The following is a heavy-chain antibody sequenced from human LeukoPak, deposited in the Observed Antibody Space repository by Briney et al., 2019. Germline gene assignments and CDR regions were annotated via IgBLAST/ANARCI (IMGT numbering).Heavy chain of an antibody. CDR1: GGTFSDYG. CDR3: AKDLGLYPI. Sequence: PGGSLRLSSAASGGTFSDYGMSWVRQAPGQGREVFSALSASGDNTSYADSVKGRFTISRDNSKTTLYLQMNSLRAEDTAVYYCAKDLGLYPIWGQGTMVTVSS. D-gene: IGHD2-8*01. CDR2: LSASGDNT. J-gene: IGHJ3*02. V-gene: IGHV3-23*01.